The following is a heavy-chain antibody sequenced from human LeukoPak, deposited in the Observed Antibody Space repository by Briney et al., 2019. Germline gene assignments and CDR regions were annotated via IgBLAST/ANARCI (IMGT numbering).Heavy chain of an antibody. D-gene: IGHD6-13*01. CDR1: GFTFSSYG. Sequence: GGTLRLSCAASGFTFSSYGMSWVRQAPGKGLEWVSAISGSGGSTYYADSVKGRFTISRDNAKNSLYLQMNSLRAEDTAVYYCAGSRIAAAGTMVFDYWGQGTLVTVSS. J-gene: IGHJ4*02. CDR3: AGSRIAAAGTMVFDY. CDR2: ISGSGGST. V-gene: IGHV3-23*01.